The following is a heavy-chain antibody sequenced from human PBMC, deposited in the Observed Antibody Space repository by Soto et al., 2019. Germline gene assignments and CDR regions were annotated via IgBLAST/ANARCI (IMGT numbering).Heavy chain of an antibody. V-gene: IGHV4-39*01. CDR1: GGSISSSSYY. CDR2: IYYSGST. Sequence: QLQLQESGPGLVKPSETLSLTCTVSGGSISSSSYYWGWIRQPPGKGLEWIGSIYYSGSTYYSPSLNSRVTISVDTSKNQFSLKLSSVTAADTAVYYCARIFSGNCFDYWGQGTLVTVSS. CDR3: ARIFSGNCFDY. D-gene: IGHD3-10*02. J-gene: IGHJ4*02.